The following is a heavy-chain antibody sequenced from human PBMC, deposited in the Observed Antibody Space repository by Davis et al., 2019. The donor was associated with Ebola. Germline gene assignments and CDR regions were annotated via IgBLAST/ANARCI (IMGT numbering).Heavy chain of an antibody. CDR1: ILTFTNLT. CDR2: ISISGKSH. Sequence: GGSLRPSCAASILTFTNLTMTWDRQAQGRGPEGVSSISISGKSHFYADSVRGRFTISRDNSEKRVYLQMNDLRVNDTATYFCAALKPMLSTDVWGQGVAVTVS. J-gene: IGHJ6*02. D-gene: IGHD1-14*01. CDR3: AALKPMLSTDV. V-gene: IGHV3-23*01.